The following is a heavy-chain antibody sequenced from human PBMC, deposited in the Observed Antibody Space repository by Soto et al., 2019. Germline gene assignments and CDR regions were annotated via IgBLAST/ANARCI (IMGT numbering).Heavy chain of an antibody. CDR1: GGSISSGGYY. CDR3: ARYCSGGSCYYVLNAFDI. CDR2: IYYSGST. Sequence: SETLSLTCTVSGGSISSGGYYWSWIRQRPGKGLEWIGYIYYSGSTYYNPSLKSRVTISVDTSKNQFSLKLSSVTAADTAVYYCARYCSGGSCYYVLNAFDIWGQGTMVTV. D-gene: IGHD2-15*01. J-gene: IGHJ3*02. V-gene: IGHV4-31*03.